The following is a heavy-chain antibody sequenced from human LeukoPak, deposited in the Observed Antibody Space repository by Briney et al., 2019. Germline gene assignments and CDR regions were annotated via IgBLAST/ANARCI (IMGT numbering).Heavy chain of an antibody. J-gene: IGHJ5*02. CDR2: IKQDGSEK. D-gene: IGHD2-2*01. Sequence: GGSLRLSCAASGFTFSSYAMSWVRQAPGKGLEWVANIKQDGSEKYYVDSVKGRFTISRDNAKNSLYLQMNSLRAEDTAVYYCARDDCSSISCYHNWFDPWGQGTLVTVSS. CDR3: ARDDCSSISCYHNWFDP. CDR1: GFTFSSYA. V-gene: IGHV3-7*01.